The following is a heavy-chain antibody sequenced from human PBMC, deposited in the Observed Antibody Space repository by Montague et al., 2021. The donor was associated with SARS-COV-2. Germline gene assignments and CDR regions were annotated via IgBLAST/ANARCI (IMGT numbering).Heavy chain of an antibody. J-gene: IGHJ4*02. CDR3: ARTSASSDY. CDR1: GGSISSYY. Sequence: SETLSLTCTVSGGSISSYYWSWIRQPPGKGLEWIGYIYYSGSTNYNPSLKSRVTISVDTSKNQFSLQLNSVTPEDTAVYYCARTSASSDYWGQGTLVTVSS. D-gene: IGHD1-26*01. V-gene: IGHV4-59*12. CDR2: IYYSGST.